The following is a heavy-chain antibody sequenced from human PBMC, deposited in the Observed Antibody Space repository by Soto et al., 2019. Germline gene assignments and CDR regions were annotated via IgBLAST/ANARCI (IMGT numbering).Heavy chain of an antibody. CDR2: ISYDGSNK. CDR3: ARDPMGSYCGSGSYYFDY. Sequence: QVQLVESGGGVVQPGRSLRLSCAASGFTFSSYAMHWVRQAPGKGLEWVAVISYDGSNKYYADSVKGRFTISRDNSTNTLYLQMNSLRAEDTAVDYCARDPMGSYCGSGSYYFDYWGQGTLVTVSS. CDR1: GFTFSSYA. D-gene: IGHD3-10*01. V-gene: IGHV3-30-3*01. J-gene: IGHJ4*02.